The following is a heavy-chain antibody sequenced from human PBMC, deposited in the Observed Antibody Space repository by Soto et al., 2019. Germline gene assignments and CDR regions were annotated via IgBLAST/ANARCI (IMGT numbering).Heavy chain of an antibody. V-gene: IGHV3-53*04. CDR1: GFSVSSYN. J-gene: IGHJ6*02. CDR3: ATRSCSSTSCYTSENGMDV. CDR2: IYSGGTT. Sequence: EVQLVESGGGLVQPGGSLRLSCAASGFSVSSYNMNWVRQAPGKGLEWVSVIYSGGTTYYADYVKGRFTISRDNSKNRLYLEMNSLRAEDTVVSYCATRSCSSTSCYTSENGMDVWGPGTTVTVSS. D-gene: IGHD2-2*02.